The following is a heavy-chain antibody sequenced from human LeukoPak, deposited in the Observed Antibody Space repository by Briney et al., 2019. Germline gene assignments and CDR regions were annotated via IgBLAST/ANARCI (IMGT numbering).Heavy chain of an antibody. D-gene: IGHD1/OR15-1a*01. V-gene: IGHV3-23*01. CDR2: SSGNGGST. J-gene: IGHJ4*02. CDR3: ARDSNWNNGGFDY. Sequence: GGSLRLSCAASGFTFSNYAMSWVRQAPGKGLEWVSTSSGNGGSTYYGDSVKGRFTISRDNVKNTLHLQMSSLRAEDTAIYYCARDSNWNNGGFDYWGQGTLVTVSA. CDR1: GFTFSNYA.